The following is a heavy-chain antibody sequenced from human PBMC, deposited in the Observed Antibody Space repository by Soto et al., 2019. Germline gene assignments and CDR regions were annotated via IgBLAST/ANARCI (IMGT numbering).Heavy chain of an antibody. V-gene: IGHV1-69*01. CDR2: IIPIFGTA. J-gene: IGHJ4*02. CDR3: ARDGGRHSGGIDY. D-gene: IGHD1-26*01. CDR1: GGTFSSYS. Sequence: QVQLVQSGAEVQKPGSSVKVSCKASGGTFSSYSINWVRQAPGQGLEWMGEIIPIFGTANYAQKFQGRVTITADESTSTASMELSSLRSEDTAVYYCARDGGRHSGGIDYWGQGTLVTVSS.